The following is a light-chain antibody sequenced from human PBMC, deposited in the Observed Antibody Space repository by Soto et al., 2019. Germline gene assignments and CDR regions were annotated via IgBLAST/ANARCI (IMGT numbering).Light chain of an antibody. Sequence: EVVLTQFPDTLSVSPGETATLSCRASQSLRRTYVAWYQHKPGQAPRLLIYGASFRATGISGRFSGRGSGTDFTLSINGLEPEDSAVYYCQQYVTSPRTFGLGTKVEIK. CDR2: GAS. CDR3: QQYVTSPRT. CDR1: QSLRRTY. J-gene: IGKJ1*01. V-gene: IGKV3-20*01.